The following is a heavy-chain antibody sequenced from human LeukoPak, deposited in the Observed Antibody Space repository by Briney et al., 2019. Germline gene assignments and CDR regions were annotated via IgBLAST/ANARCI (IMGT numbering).Heavy chain of an antibody. CDR3: AKGKGSRSVDY. CDR1: GFTFSSYG. Sequence: PGGSLRLSCAASGFTFSSYGMHWVRQAPGKGLEWVAVISYDGSNKYYADSVKGRFTISRDNSKNTLYPQMNSLRAEDTAVYYCAKGKGSRSVDYWGQGTLVTVSS. V-gene: IGHV3-30*18. CDR2: ISYDGSNK. D-gene: IGHD2-15*01. J-gene: IGHJ4*02.